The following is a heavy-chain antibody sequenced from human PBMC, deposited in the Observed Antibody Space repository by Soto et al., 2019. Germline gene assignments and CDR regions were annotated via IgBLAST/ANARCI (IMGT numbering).Heavy chain of an antibody. D-gene: IGHD1-1*01. CDR2: IYHSGST. J-gene: IGHJ5*02. CDR1: GGSIRSGGYS. CDR3: ARDQLEGNWFDP. Sequence: QLQLQESGSGLVRPSQTLSLTCTVSGGSIRSGGYSWNWIRQPPGKGLESIGYIYHSGSTLYNPSLKSRVTISVDKSKNPFSLKLTSVTAADTAVYYCARDQLEGNWFDPWGQGTLVTVSS. V-gene: IGHV4-30-2*01.